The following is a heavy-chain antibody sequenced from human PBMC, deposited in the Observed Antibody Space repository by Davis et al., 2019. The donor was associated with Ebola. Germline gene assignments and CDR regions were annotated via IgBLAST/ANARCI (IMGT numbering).Heavy chain of an antibody. CDR3: ARVAVYVWGSYRYAVIDY. J-gene: IGHJ4*02. CDR2: IYSTGST. CDR1: GDSISSYF. Sequence: MPSETLSLTCNVSGDSISSYFWSWIRQSPGKGLEWIGYIYSTGSTNYNPSLNSRVTLSVDTSKNQFSLKVTSVTAADTAVYYCARVAVYVWGSYRYAVIDYWGQGTLVTVSS. V-gene: IGHV4-59*01. D-gene: IGHD3-16*02.